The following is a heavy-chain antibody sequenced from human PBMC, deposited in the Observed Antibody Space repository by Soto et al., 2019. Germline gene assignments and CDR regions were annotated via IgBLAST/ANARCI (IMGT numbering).Heavy chain of an antibody. CDR3: AKAVAGIESFDF. V-gene: IGHV3-23*01. CDR1: GFTFSSFA. D-gene: IGHD6-19*01. Sequence: EVQLLESGGGLVHPGGSLRVSCAASGFTFSSFAISWVRQAPGKGLEWVSAISASGGSTYYADSVKGRFTISRDNSKNTLCLQMSSLRAEDSAVYYCAKAVAGIESFDFWGQGTLVTVSS. CDR2: ISASGGST. J-gene: IGHJ4*02.